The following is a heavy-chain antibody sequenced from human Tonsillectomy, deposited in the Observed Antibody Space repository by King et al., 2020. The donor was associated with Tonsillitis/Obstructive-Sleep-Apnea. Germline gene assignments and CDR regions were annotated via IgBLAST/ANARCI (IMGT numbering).Heavy chain of an antibody. Sequence: QLQESGPGLVKPSETLSLTCTVSGGSISSSSYYWGWIRQPPGKGLEWIGSIYYSGNTYYNPSLKSRVTISVDTSKNQFSLKLSSVTVADTAVYYCARLRNSVQLPRAFDIWGQGTMVTVSS. CDR1: GGSISSSSYY. J-gene: IGHJ3*02. CDR2: IYYSGNT. CDR3: ARLRNSVQLPRAFDI. D-gene: IGHD2-2*01. V-gene: IGHV4-39*01.